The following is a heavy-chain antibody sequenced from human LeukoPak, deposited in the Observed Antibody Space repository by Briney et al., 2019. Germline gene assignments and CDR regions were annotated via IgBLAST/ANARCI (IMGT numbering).Heavy chain of an antibody. CDR2: ISAYNGNT. CDR1: GYTFTSYG. D-gene: IGHD5-12*01. CDR3: ARDLLRKGYVATD. J-gene: IGHJ4*02. Sequence: GASVKVSCKASGYTFTSYGISWVRQAPGQGLEWMGWISAYNGNTNYAQKLQGRVTMTTDTSTSTAYMELSSLRSEDTAVYYCARDLLRKGYVATDWGQGTLVTVSS. V-gene: IGHV1-18*01.